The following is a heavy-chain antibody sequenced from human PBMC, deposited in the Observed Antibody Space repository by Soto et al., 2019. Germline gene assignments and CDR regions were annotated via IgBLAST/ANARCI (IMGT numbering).Heavy chain of an antibody. V-gene: IGHV3-23*01. CDR1: GFTFSSYA. Sequence: PGESLKISCAASGFTFSSYAMSWVRQAPGKGLEWVSAISGSGGSTYYADSVKGRFTISRDNARNTLYLQMNSLRAEDTAVYYCARAGTGWYWFDPWGQGTLVTVSS. J-gene: IGHJ5*02. D-gene: IGHD6-19*01. CDR2: ISGSGGST. CDR3: ARAGTGWYWFDP.